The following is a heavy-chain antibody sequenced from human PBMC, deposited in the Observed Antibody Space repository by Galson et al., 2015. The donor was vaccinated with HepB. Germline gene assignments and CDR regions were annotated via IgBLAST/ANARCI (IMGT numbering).Heavy chain of an antibody. CDR3: ATRYRISSNYFDS. D-gene: IGHD6-13*01. J-gene: IGHJ4*02. V-gene: IGHV3-23*01. Sequence: SLRLACAASDFSFSSYAMSWVRQAPGKGLEWVSAISASGGSTYYADSVRGRFTISRDNSKNTLYVQMNSLRHEDTAVYYCATRYRISSNYFDSWGQGALVTVSS. CDR1: DFSFSSYA. CDR2: ISASGGST.